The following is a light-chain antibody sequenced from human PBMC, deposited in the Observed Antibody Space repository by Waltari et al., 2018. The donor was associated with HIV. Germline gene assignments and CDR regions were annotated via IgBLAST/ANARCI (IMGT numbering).Light chain of an antibody. CDR3: CSYAGNHNYV. J-gene: IGLJ1*01. CDR1: SRNVGGYHL. CDR2: DVT. Sequence: SALAQPRPVSGSPGQSVPISCPRTSRNVGGYHLVSWYQHHPGKAPKLIIFDVTERPSGVPDRFSGSKSGSTASLTISGLQAEDETDYYCCSYAGNHNYVFGTGTKVTVL. V-gene: IGLV2-11*01.